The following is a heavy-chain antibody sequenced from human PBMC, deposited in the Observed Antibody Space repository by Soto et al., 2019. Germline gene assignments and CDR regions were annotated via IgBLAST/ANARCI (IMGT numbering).Heavy chain of an antibody. J-gene: IGHJ4*02. CDR2: VHGGGST. V-gene: IGHV3-53*01. CDR1: GFTVSNNH. Sequence: GGSLRLSCAASGFTVSNNHMTWVRQAAGKGLELVSFVHGGGSTSYADSVKGRFTISRDNSKNTLYLQMDSLRTEDTAIYYCAGRLTTAASLDYWGRGTLVTVSS. D-gene: IGHD3-16*01. CDR3: AGRLTTAASLDY.